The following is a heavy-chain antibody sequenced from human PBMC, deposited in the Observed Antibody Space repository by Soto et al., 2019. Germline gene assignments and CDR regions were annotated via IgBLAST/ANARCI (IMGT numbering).Heavy chain of an antibody. V-gene: IGHV4-34*01. J-gene: IGHJ6*02. CDR1: GGSFSGYY. D-gene: IGHD3-22*01. Sequence: ASETLSLTCAVYGGSFSGYYWSWIRQPPGKGLEWIGEINHSGSTNYNPSLKSRVTISVDTSKNQFSLQLNSVTPEDTAVYYCTRDPEYFYDSRGTRYYYQYGMDVWGQGTTVTVSS. CDR3: TRDPEYFYDSRGTRYYYQYGMDV. CDR2: INHSGST.